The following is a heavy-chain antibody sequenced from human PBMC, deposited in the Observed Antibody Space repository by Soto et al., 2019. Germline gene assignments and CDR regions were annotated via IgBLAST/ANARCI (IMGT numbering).Heavy chain of an antibody. CDR3: AKDKGGSYYHPTLDY. V-gene: IGHV3-30*18. J-gene: IGHJ4*02. Sequence: QVQLVESGGGVVQPGRSLRLSCAASGFTFSSYGMHWVRQAPGKGLEWVAVISYDGSNKYYADSVKGRFTISRDNSKNTLYLQMNSLRAEDTAVYYCAKDKGGSYYHPTLDYWGQGTLVTVSS. CDR2: ISYDGSNK. CDR1: GFTFSSYG. D-gene: IGHD1-26*01.